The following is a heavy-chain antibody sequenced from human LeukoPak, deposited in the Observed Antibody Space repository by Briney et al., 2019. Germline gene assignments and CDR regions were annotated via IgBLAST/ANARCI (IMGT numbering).Heavy chain of an antibody. J-gene: IGHJ3*02. D-gene: IGHD3-22*01. Sequence: GGSLRLSCAASGFTFSSHSMNWVRQAPGKGLEWVSSISSSSSYIYYADSVKGRFTISRDNAKNSLYLQMNSLRAEDTAVYYCARGTPDSSDYDDAFDIWGQGKMVTVSS. V-gene: IGHV3-21*01. CDR1: GFTFSSHS. CDR3: ARGTPDSSDYDDAFDI. CDR2: ISSSSSYI.